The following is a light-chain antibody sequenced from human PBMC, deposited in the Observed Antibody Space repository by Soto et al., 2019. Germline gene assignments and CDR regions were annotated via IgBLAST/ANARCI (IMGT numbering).Light chain of an antibody. J-gene: IGKJ2*01. CDR3: QQYGDSPYT. Sequence: EIVLTQSPATLSLSPGERAALSCGASQSVNNNFFAWYQQIPGQAPRLLIYGASSRASGIPARFSGSGSGTDFTLAISRLEPEDFAVYYGQQYGDSPYTFGQGTNLHIK. CDR1: QSVNNNF. V-gene: IGKV3-20*01. CDR2: GAS.